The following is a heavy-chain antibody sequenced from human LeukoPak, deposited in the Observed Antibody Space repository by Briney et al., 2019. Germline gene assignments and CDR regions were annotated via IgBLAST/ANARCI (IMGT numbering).Heavy chain of an antibody. D-gene: IGHD3-22*01. V-gene: IGHV1-18*04. CDR2: ISAYNGNT. CDR3: ARGDYYYDSSGYSPFDY. J-gene: IGHJ4*02. CDR1: GYTFTGYY. Sequence: ASVKVSCKASGYTFTGYYMHWVGQAPGQGLEWMGWISAYNGNTNYAQKLQGRVTMTTDTSTSTAYMELRSLRSDDTAVYYCARGDYYYDSSGYSPFDYWGQGTLVTVSS.